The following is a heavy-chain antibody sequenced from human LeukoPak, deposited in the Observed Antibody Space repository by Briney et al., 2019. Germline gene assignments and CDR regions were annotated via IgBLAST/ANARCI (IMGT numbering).Heavy chain of an antibody. CDR1: GGSINSYY. CDR3: ARRFDL. Sequence: SETLSLTCTVSGGSINSYYWSWIRQPPGKGLEWIGDIYYSGSTNYNPSLKSRVTISIDTSKNHFSLKLSSVTAADTAMYYCARRFDLWGRGTLVTVSS. CDR2: IYYSGST. J-gene: IGHJ2*01. V-gene: IGHV4-59*08.